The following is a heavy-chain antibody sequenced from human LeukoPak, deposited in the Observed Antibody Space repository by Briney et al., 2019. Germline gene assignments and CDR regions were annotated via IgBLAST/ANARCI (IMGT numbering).Heavy chain of an antibody. CDR2: ISSSSSTI. CDR3: AILIHYAC. CDR1: GYTFSSYS. D-gene: IGHD3-16*01. Sequence: GGSLRLSRAASGYTFSSYSMHWVRHPPGKGLEWDSYISSSSSTIYYTDSVKGRFTIYRDNAKNALYLQMNSLRDAGTAVYYCAILIHYACSGQGTLVSVSS. V-gene: IGHV3-48*02. J-gene: IGHJ4*02.